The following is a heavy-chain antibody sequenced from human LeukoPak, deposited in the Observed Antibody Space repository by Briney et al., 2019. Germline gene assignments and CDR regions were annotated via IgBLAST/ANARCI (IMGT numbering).Heavy chain of an antibody. CDR1: GFTFDDYA. Sequence: PGRSLRLSCAASGFTFDDYAMHWVRQAPGKGLEWVSGISWNSGSIGYADSVKGRFTISRDNAKNSLYLQMNSLRAEDTALHYCAKGLAAAGIDYWGQGTLVTVSS. CDR2: ISWNSGSI. CDR3: AKGLAAAGIDY. V-gene: IGHV3-9*01. J-gene: IGHJ4*02. D-gene: IGHD6-13*01.